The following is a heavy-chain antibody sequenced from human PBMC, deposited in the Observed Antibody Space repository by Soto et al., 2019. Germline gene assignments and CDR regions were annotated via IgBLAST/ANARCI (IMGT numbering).Heavy chain of an antibody. CDR1: GYTFTSYG. CDR2: ISAHNGNT. Sequence: QVHLVQSGAEVKKPGASVKVSCKASGYTFTSYGITWVRQAPGQGLEWMGWISAHNGNTDYAQKLQGRVIVTRDTSTSTAYMERRSTRSDETAAYCCARGRYGDYWGQGALVTVSS. V-gene: IGHV1-18*01. D-gene: IGHD1-1*01. CDR3: ARGRYGDY. J-gene: IGHJ4*02.